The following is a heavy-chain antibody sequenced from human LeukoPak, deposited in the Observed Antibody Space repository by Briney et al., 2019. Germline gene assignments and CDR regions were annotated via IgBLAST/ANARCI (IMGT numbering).Heavy chain of an antibody. CDR2: FDPEDGET. J-gene: IGHJ4*02. Sequence: VASVKVSCKVSGYTLTELSMHWVRQAPGKGLEWMGGFDPEDGETIYAQKFQGRVTMTEDTSTDTAYMELSSLRSEDTAVYYCATDIYDSSGYYWSPLGYWGQGTLVTVSS. V-gene: IGHV1-24*01. CDR3: ATDIYDSSGYYWSPLGY. D-gene: IGHD3-22*01. CDR1: GYTLTELS.